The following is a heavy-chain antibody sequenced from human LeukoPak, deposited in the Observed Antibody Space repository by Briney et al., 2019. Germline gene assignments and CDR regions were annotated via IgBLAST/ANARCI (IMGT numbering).Heavy chain of an antibody. V-gene: IGHV4-34*01. CDR1: GGSFSGYY. Sequence: SETLSLTCAVYGGSFSGYYGSWIRQPPGKGLEWIGEISHSGTTNYNPSLKSRVTISVDTSKNQLSLKLNSVTAADTAVYYCAREGSAVTNFDYWGQGTLVTVSS. CDR3: AREGSAVTNFDY. CDR2: ISHSGTT. D-gene: IGHD3-10*01. J-gene: IGHJ4*02.